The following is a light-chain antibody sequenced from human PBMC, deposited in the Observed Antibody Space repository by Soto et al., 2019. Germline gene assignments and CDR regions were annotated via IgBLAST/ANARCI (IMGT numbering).Light chain of an antibody. CDR1: QSISDL. V-gene: IGKV1-5*03. CDR3: QQYNSYSPLT. CDR2: KAS. J-gene: IGKJ4*01. Sequence: DIQMTQSPSTLSASVGDRVTITCRASQSISDLLAWYQQKPGKAPKVLIYKASSLESGVPSRFSGSGSGTEFTLTISSLQPDDFATYYCQQYNSYSPLTFGGGTKVDIK.